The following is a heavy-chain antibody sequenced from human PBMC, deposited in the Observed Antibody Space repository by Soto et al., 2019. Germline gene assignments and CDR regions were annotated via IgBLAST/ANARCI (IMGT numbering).Heavy chain of an antibody. CDR3: ASLGVVPAGPYGMDV. Sequence: GGSLRLSCAASGFTFSSSGMHWVRQAPGKGLEWVAVIWYDGSNKYYADSVKGRFTISRDNSKNTLYLQMNSLRAEDTAVYYCASLGVVPAGPYGMDVWGQGTTVTVSS. CDR2: IWYDGSNK. V-gene: IGHV3-33*01. D-gene: IGHD2-2*01. CDR1: GFTFSSSG. J-gene: IGHJ6*02.